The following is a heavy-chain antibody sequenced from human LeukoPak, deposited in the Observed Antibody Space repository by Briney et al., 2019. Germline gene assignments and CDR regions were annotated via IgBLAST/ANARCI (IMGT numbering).Heavy chain of an antibody. J-gene: IGHJ4*02. D-gene: IGHD2-2*01. CDR2: IIPIFGTA. CDR3: TRDRVSSSGFDY. V-gene: IGHV1-69*05. CDR1: GGTFSSYA. Sequence: SVKVSCKASGGTFSSYAISWVRQAPGQGLEWMGGIIPIFGTANYAQKFQGRVTITTDESTSTAYMELSSLRSEDTAVYYCTRDRVSSSGFDYWGQGTLVTVSS.